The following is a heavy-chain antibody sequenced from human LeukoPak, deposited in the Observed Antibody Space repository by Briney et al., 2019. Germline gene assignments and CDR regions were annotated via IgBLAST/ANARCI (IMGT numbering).Heavy chain of an antibody. J-gene: IGHJ4*02. CDR1: GFSLSTSGMR. CDR2: IDWDDDK. V-gene: IGHV2-70*04. D-gene: IGHD3-3*01. Sequence: SGPTLVNPTQTLTLTCTFSGFSLSTSGMRVSWIRQPPGKALEWLARIDWDDDKFYSTSLKTRLTISKDTSKNQVVLTMTNMDPVHTATYYCARTGVVAFDYWGQGTLVTVSS. CDR3: ARTGVVAFDY.